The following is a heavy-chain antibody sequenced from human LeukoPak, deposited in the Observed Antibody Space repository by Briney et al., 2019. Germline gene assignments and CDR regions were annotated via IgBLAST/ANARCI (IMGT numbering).Heavy chain of an antibody. D-gene: IGHD3-22*01. Sequence: SVKVSCKASGGTFSSYAISLVRQAPGQGLEWMGGIIPIFGTANYAQKFQGRVTITADESTSTAYMELSSLRSEDTAVYYCAREGRYYYDSSGLFGGFDYWGQGTLVTVSS. CDR3: AREGRYYYDSSGLFGGFDY. CDR1: GGTFSSYA. V-gene: IGHV1-69*01. CDR2: IIPIFGTA. J-gene: IGHJ4*02.